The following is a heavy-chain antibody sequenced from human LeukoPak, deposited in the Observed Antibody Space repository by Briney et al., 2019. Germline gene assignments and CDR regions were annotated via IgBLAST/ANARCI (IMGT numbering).Heavy chain of an antibody. J-gene: IGHJ5*02. Sequence: ASVKVSCKASGYTFTSYYMHWVRQAPGQGLEWMGIINPSGGSTSYAQKSQGRVTMTRDMSTSTVYMELSSLRSEDTAVYYCAREWKVAAAGRISNWFDPWGQGTLVTVSS. CDR3: AREWKVAAAGRISNWFDP. D-gene: IGHD6-13*01. CDR2: INPSGGST. V-gene: IGHV1-46*01. CDR1: GYTFTSYY.